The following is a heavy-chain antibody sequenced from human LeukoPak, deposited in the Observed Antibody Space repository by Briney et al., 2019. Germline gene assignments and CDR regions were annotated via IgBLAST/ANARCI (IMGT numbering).Heavy chain of an antibody. J-gene: IGHJ5*02. CDR1: GFTFSRYA. V-gene: IGHV3-23*01. CDR3: AKGGGSGSFNWFDP. D-gene: IGHD3-10*01. Sequence: GGSLRLSCAASGFTFSRYAMSWVRQAPGKGLEWVSVISGSGGGAYYADSVKGRFTTSRDNSKNTLYLQMNSLRAEDTAVYYCAKGGGSGSFNWFDPWGQGTLVTVSS. CDR2: ISGSGGGA.